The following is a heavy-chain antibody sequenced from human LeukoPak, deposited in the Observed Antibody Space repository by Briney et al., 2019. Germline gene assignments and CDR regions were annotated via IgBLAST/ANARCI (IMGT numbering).Heavy chain of an antibody. D-gene: IGHD3-3*01. V-gene: IGHV1-8*01. CDR3: ARDRGNYDPYYYMDV. Sequence: ASVKVSCKASGYIFTNYDINWVRQATGQGLEWMGWMNPNSGNTGYAQKFQGRVTMTRDTSISTAYMELSRLRSDDTAVYYCARDRGNYDPYYYMDVWGKGTTVTVSS. CDR1: GYIFTNYD. CDR2: MNPNSGNT. J-gene: IGHJ6*03.